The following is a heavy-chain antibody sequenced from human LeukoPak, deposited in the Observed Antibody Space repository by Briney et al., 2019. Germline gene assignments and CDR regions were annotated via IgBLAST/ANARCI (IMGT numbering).Heavy chain of an antibody. J-gene: IGHJ3*02. D-gene: IGHD1-1*01. CDR2: ITSSGTTT. Sequence: GGCLRLSCAASGFTFSRVKMNWVRQAPGKGLGWVSYITSSGTTTDYADSVKGRFLISRDNAKNSLYLQMNTLRAQDTPVYYCARDIQNMTQVLDTWGQGTMVTVSS. CDR1: GFTFSRVK. CDR3: ARDIQNMTQVLDT. V-gene: IGHV3-48*03.